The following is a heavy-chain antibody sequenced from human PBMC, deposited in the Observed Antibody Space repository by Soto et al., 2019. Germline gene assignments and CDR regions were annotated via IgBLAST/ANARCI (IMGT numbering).Heavy chain of an antibody. V-gene: IGHV3-23*01. D-gene: IGHD5-18*01. Sequence: GSLRLSCEASGFTFSSYAMSWVRQAPGKGLEWVSAISGSGGSTYYADSVKGRFTISRDNSKNTLYLQMNSLRAEDTAVYYCAKAPGLGYSYGFYYYYGMDVWGQGTTVTVSS. J-gene: IGHJ6*02. CDR3: AKAPGLGYSYGFYYYYGMDV. CDR2: ISGSGGST. CDR1: GFTFSSYA.